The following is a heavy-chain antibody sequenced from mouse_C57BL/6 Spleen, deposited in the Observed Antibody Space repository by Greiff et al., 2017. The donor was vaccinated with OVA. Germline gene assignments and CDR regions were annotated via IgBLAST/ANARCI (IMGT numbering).Heavy chain of an antibody. CDR3: ARGDGSSYAMDY. Sequence: VQLQQPGAELVKPGASVKLSCKASGYTFTSYWMHWVKQRPGQGLEWIGMIHPNSGSTNYNEKFKSKATLTVDKSSSTAYMQLSSLTSEYSAVYYCARGDGSSYAMDYWGQGTSVTVSS. CDR2: IHPNSGST. V-gene: IGHV1-64*01. CDR1: GYTFTSYW. J-gene: IGHJ4*01. D-gene: IGHD1-1*01.